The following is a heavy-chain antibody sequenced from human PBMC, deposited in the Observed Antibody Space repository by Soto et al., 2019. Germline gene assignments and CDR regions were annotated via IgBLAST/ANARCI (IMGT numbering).Heavy chain of an antibody. J-gene: IGHJ5*02. D-gene: IGHD2-2*01. Sequence: KGLEWIGYIYYSGSTYYNPSLKSRVTISVDTSKNQFSLKLSSVTAADTAVYYCARDRGYCSSTSCYAGNNWFDPWGQGTLVTVSS. CDR3: ARDRGYCSSTSCYAGNNWFDP. CDR2: IYYSGST. V-gene: IGHV4-31*02.